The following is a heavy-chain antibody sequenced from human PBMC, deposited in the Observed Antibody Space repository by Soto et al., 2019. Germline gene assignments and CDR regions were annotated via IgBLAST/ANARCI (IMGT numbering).Heavy chain of an antibody. CDR3: GGASARYNGRFRDYVSSGCFYVGGYFDY. D-gene: IGHD3-22*01. CDR1: GGTISSYA. CDR2: IIPIFGTA. V-gene: IGHV1-69*13. J-gene: IGHJ4*02. Sequence: SVKDSCKASGGTISSYAISCARHAPGQGLEWMRGIIPIFGTATYAKTFQGRVTITADESTSTTYKQLSSLRSEESAVYYCGGASARYNGRFRDYVSSGCFYVGGYFDYWGQGTLVTVS.